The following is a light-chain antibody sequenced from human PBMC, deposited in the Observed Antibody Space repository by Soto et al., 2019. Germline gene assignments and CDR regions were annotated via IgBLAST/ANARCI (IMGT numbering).Light chain of an antibody. V-gene: IGKV1-27*01. J-gene: IGKJ4*01. CDR3: QEYDSVRLT. Sequence: DIQMTQSPSSLSASVGDTVTITCRASQGVADHLAWYQQKPGGVPEPLISAASTLESGVPSRFSGSGSKKDFTLTISNVQPGDVATYYCQEYDSVRLTFGGGTKVDIK. CDR2: AAS. CDR1: QGVADH.